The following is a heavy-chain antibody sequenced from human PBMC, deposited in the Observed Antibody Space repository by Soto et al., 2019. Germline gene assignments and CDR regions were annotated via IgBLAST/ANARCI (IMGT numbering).Heavy chain of an antibody. CDR3: AKGYNCFWSSYAY. CDR2: ISGSGDNT. J-gene: IGHJ4*02. CDR1: GFTFSNYA. V-gene: IGHV3-23*01. D-gene: IGHD3-3*01. Sequence: EVQLLESGGGLVQPGGSLRLSCAASGFTFSNYAMSWVRQAPGKGLEWVSSISGSGDNTYYADSVKGRFTISRDNSKHTVYLTKNSLRAENRGVYYCAKGYNCFWSSYAYLGPGTLVTGS.